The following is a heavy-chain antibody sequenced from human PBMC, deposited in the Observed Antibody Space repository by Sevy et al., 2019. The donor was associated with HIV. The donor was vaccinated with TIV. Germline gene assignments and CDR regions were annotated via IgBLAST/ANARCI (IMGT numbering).Heavy chain of an antibody. V-gene: IGHV4-38-2*01. CDR2: IYHSGST. CDR1: GYSISSGYY. CDR3: AISLIVVDAAGFDP. J-gene: IGHJ5*02. Sequence: SETLSLTCAVSGYSISSGYYWGWIRQPPGKGLEWIGDIYHSGSTNCNPSLKSRVTISVDTSKNQFSLKLTSVTAADTAVYYCAISLIVVDAAGFDPWGRGTLVTVSS. D-gene: IGHD2-21*01.